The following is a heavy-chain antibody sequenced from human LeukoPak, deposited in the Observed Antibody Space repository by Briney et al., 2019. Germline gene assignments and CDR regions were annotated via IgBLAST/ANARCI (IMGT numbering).Heavy chain of an antibody. CDR1: GFTFSSYA. J-gene: IGHJ1*01. CDR3: AKRGNGQQLGMFQD. CDR2: MSGTTGST. Sequence: GGSMRLSWAASGFTFSSYAMSWVRQAPGKGLEWVSGMSGTTGSTSYADSVKGRFTISRDSSKSTLYLQMNSLRAEDTALYYCAKRGNGQQLGMFQDWGQGTLVTVSS. D-gene: IGHD6-13*01. V-gene: IGHV3-23*01.